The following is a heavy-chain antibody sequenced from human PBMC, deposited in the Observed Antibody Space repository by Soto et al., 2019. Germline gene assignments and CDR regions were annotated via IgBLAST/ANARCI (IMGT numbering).Heavy chain of an antibody. Sequence: TLSLTCAVSGGSVRSNNWWFWVRQPPGKGLEWIGEIHHRESTNLNPSLKSRVTISVDRSKNEFSLKVKSVTAADTAVYYCARERKAYGSGSEFDPWGQGTLVTVSS. D-gene: IGHD3-10*01. CDR3: ARERKAYGSGSEFDP. J-gene: IGHJ5*02. CDR2: IHHREST. CDR1: GGSVRSNNW. V-gene: IGHV4-4*02.